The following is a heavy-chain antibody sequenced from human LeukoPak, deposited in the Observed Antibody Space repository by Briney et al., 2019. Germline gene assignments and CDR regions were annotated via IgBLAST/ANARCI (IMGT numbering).Heavy chain of an antibody. D-gene: IGHD3-22*01. V-gene: IGHV3-7*01. J-gene: IGHJ5*02. CDR1: GFTFSSSW. CDR2: IKQDGSEK. Sequence: GGSLRLSCAASGFTFSSSWMSWVRQAPGKGLEWVANIKQDGSEKYYMDSVKGRFTISRDNAKNSLHLQMSSLRAEDTAVYFCARKTYYYDSSDYGWFDPWGQGTLVTVSS. CDR3: ARKTYYYDSSDYGWFDP.